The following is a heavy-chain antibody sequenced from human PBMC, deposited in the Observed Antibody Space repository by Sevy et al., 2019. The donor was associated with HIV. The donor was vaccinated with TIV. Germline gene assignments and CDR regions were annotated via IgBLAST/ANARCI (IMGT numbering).Heavy chain of an antibody. V-gene: IGHV4-59*08. CDR1: GGSITSLY. D-gene: IGHD1-26*01. CDR2: IYSNGHI. J-gene: IGHJ4*02. CDR3: AGENAWGRGYS. Sequence: SETLSLTCTVSGGSITSLYWNWIRQPPGKGLEWIANIYSNGHINYNPSLKTRVTLSLDTSKNQFSLRLSSVTAAYTAMYYCAGENAWGRGYSWGQGTLVTVSS.